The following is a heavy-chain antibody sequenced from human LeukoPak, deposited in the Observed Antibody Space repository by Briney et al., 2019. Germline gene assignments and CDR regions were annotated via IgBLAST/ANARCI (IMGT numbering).Heavy chain of an antibody. CDR3: AKDLGTYYYDSSGYYFDY. CDR1: GFRFSSYA. D-gene: IGHD3-22*01. CDR2: ISGDGTRT. Sequence: GGSLRLSCAASGFRFSSYAMTWARQAPVKGLEWVSAISGDGTRTYYADSVKGRFTISRDNSKNTLYLQMNSLRAEDTAVYYCAKDLGTYYYDSSGYYFDYWGQGTLVTVSS. J-gene: IGHJ4*02. V-gene: IGHV3-23*01.